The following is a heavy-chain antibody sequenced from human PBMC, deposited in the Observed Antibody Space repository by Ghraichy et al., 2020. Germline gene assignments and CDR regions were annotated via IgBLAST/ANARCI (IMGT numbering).Heavy chain of an antibody. D-gene: IGHD3-22*01. CDR2: ISGGGDST. CDR1: GFTFSSYA. Sequence: GGSLRLSCAASGFTFSSYALSWVRQAPGKGLEWVSLISGGGDSTYYADSVKGRFTISRDNSKNTLYLQMNSLRAEDTAVYYCAKDRDYYYDRSGDHHFYYMDVWGKGTTVTVSS. CDR3: AKDRDYYYDRSGDHHFYYMDV. V-gene: IGHV3-23*01. J-gene: IGHJ6*03.